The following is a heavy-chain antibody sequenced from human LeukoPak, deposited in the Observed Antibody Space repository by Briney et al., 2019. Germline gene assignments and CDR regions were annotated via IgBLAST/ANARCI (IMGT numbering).Heavy chain of an antibody. D-gene: IGHD3-22*01. V-gene: IGHV1-8*03. CDR3: AGTRSGYYPMDP. CDR1: GYTFTSYD. J-gene: IGHJ5*02. Sequence: ASVKVSCKASGYTFTSYDINWVRQATGQGLEWMGWMNPNSGNTGYAQKFQGRVTITRNTSISTAYMELSSLRSEDTAVYYCAGTRSGYYPMDPWGQGTLVTVSS. CDR2: MNPNSGNT.